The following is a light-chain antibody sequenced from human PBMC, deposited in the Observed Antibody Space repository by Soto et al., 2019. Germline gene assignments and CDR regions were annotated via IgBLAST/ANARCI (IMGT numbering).Light chain of an antibody. CDR3: KQYNNWWK. CDR2: GAS. CDR1: QSVSSS. J-gene: IGKJ1*01. Sequence: EIVMTRSPATLSVSPWEMATLSFSASQSVSSSLAWYQQKPGQAPRLLIYGASTRATGIPARFSGSGSVTEFTLTISSLQSEDFAVYYCKQYNNWWKFGQGTKVDIK. V-gene: IGKV3-15*01.